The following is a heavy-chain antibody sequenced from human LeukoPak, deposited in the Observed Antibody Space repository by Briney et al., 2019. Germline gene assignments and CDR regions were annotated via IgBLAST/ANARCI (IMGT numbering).Heavy chain of an antibody. V-gene: IGHV4-61*02. D-gene: IGHD3-22*01. Sequence: SQTLSLTCTVSGGSISSGSYYWSWIRQPAGKGLEWIGRIYTSGSTNYNPSLKSRVTISVDTSKNQFSLKLSSVTAADTAVYYCARTYHYDSSGYYPPAFDIWGQGTMVTVSS. J-gene: IGHJ3*02. CDR3: ARTYHYDSSGYYPPAFDI. CDR2: IYTSGST. CDR1: GGSISSGSYY.